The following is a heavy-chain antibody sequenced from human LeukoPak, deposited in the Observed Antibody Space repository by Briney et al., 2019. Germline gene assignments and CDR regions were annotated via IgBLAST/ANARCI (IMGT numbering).Heavy chain of an antibody. CDR3: ARGRPHGNDY. V-gene: IGHV4-34*01. D-gene: IGHD4-23*01. J-gene: IGHJ4*02. CDR1: GGSFSGYY. CDR2: INHSGST. Sequence: SETLSLTCAVYGGSFSGYYWNWIRQPPGKGLEWIGEINHSGSTNYNPSLKSRVTISVDTSKNQFSLELSSVTAADTAVYYCARGRPHGNDYWGQGTLVTVSS.